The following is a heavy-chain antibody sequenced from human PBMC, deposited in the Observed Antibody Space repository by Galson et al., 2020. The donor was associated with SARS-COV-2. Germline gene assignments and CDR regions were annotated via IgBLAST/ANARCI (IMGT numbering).Heavy chain of an antibody. Sequence: SETLSLTCAVYGGSFSGHYWSWIRQSPGKGLEWIGEITQSGRVNYNPSLKSRVTISADTSKNQFSLELRSVTAADTAVYYCARGLFRTTMVIVVFTSGSFYFDSWGQGTFVSVSS. J-gene: IGHJ4*02. CDR1: GGSFSGHY. D-gene: IGHD3-22*01. V-gene: IGHV4-34*01. CDR2: ITQSGRV. CDR3: ARGLFRTTMVIVVFTSGSFYFDS.